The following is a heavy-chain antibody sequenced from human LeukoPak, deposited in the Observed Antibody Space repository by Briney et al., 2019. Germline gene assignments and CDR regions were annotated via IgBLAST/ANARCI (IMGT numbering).Heavy chain of an antibody. CDR2: INPSGGST. J-gene: IGHJ5*02. CDR1: GYTFTSYY. Sequence: GASVKVSCKASGYTFTSYYMHWVRQAPGQGLEWMGIINPSGGSTSYAQKFQGRVTMTRDTSTSTVYMELSSLRSEDTAVYYCARGPRITIFGVVRLGWFDPWGQGTLVTVSS. CDR3: ARGPRITIFGVVRLGWFDP. D-gene: IGHD3-3*01. V-gene: IGHV1-46*01.